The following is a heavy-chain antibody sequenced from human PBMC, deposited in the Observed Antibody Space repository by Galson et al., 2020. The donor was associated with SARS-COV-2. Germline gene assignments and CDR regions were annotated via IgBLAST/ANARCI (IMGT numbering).Heavy chain of an antibody. CDR2: ISWNSGSI. Sequence: GGSLRLSCAASGFTFDDYAMHWVRQAPGKGLEWVSGISWNSGSIGYVDSVKGRFTISRDNAKNSLYLQMNSLRAEDTALYYCAKVPSGDDYGDYWGQGTLVTVSS. V-gene: IGHV3-9*01. J-gene: IGHJ4*02. CDR1: GFTFDDYA. CDR3: AKVPSGDDYGDY. D-gene: IGHD3-10*01.